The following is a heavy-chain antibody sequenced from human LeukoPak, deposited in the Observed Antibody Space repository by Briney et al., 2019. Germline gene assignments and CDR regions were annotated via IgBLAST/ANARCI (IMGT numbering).Heavy chain of an antibody. Sequence: GGSLRLSCAASGFTFSSYNMNWVRQAPGKGLEWVSSITSGSSYIYYADSVKGRFTISRDNAKNSLYLQMNSLRAEDTAVYYCASTYYYDSRAFDYWGQGTLVTVSS. CDR2: ITSGSSYI. V-gene: IGHV3-21*01. J-gene: IGHJ4*02. CDR1: GFTFSSYN. CDR3: ASTYYYDSRAFDY. D-gene: IGHD3-22*01.